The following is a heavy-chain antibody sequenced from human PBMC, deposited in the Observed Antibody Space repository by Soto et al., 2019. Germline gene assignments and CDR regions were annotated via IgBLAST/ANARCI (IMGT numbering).Heavy chain of an antibody. CDR1: GFMFNMIG. V-gene: IGHV3-64D*08. Sequence: GGSLRLSCSASGFMFNMIGMGWVRQAPGRGLEYVGSIISNGNSPHYADSVRGRFTISRDNSENTLYLHMSSLRVDDTAMYYCTRINGRYCTDGGCHRNWFDPWGQGTLVTVSS. D-gene: IGHD2-8*01. J-gene: IGHJ5*02. CDR2: IISNGNSP. CDR3: TRINGRYCTDGGCHRNWFDP.